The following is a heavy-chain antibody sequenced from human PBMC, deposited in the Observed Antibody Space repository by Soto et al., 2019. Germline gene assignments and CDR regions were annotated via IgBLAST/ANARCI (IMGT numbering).Heavy chain of an antibody. CDR3: AREVQVHTPAFVY. CDR1: GGTFNTYA. Sequence: QVQLVQSGAEMKKPGSSVKVSCQSSGGTFNTYAMNWVRQAPGQGPEWMGAISPMFGAANYAPKFQGRVTITADESTGTSYMQLSSLTSEDTALYFCAREVQVHTPAFVYWGQGTRVTVS. V-gene: IGHV1-69*19. CDR2: ISPMFGAA. J-gene: IGHJ4*02. D-gene: IGHD3-10*01.